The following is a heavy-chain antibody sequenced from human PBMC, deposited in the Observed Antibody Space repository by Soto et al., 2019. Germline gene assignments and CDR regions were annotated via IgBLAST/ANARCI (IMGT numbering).Heavy chain of an antibody. CDR2: IYYSGST. V-gene: IGHV4-59*01. D-gene: IGHD3-22*01. Sequence: PSETLSLTCTVSGGSISSYYWSWIRQPPGKGLEWIGYIYYSGSTNYNTSLKSRVTISVDTSKNQFSLKLSSVTATATSVYYCARDAPGGYYYDAPDAFDIWGQGTMVTVSS. J-gene: IGHJ3*02. CDR3: ARDAPGGYYYDAPDAFDI. CDR1: GGSISSYY.